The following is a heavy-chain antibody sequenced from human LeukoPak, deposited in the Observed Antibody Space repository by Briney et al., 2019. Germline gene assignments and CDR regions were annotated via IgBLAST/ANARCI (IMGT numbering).Heavy chain of an antibody. J-gene: IGHJ4*02. Sequence: GESLKVSCKASGYTFTGYYMHWVRQAPGQGLEWMGWINPNSGGTNYAQKFQGRVTMTRDTSISTAYMELSRLRSDDTAVYYCASSGWLSETSFDYWGQGTLVTVSS. V-gene: IGHV1-2*02. CDR3: ASSGWLSETSFDY. CDR1: GYTFTGYY. D-gene: IGHD3-22*01. CDR2: INPNSGGT.